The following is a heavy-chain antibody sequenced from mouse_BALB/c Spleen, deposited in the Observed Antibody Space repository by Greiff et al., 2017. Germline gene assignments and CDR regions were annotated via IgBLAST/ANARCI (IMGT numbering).Heavy chain of an antibody. J-gene: IGHJ3*01. CDR2: ISYSGST. CDR3: ARKGGYYAAY. CDR1: GYSITSDYA. Sequence: EVKVEESGPGLVKPSQSLSLTCTVTGYSITSDYAWNWIRQFPGNKLEWMGYISYSGSTSYNPSLKSRISITRDTSKNQFFLQLNSVTTEDTATYYCARKGGYYAAYWGQGTLVTVSA. V-gene: IGHV3-2*02. D-gene: IGHD2-3*01.